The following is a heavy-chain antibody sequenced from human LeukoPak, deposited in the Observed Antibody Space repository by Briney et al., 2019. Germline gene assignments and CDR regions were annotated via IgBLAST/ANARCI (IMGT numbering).Heavy chain of an antibody. CDR2: IQGDGSNT. Sequence: PGGSLRLSCGASGFTFSKNWMHWVRQAPGKGLVWVSRIQGDGSNTNYADSVKGRFSISRDNAKNTVYLQMNSLRAEDTGIYYCARGTSAGGPISPFDFWGQGTVVTVSS. D-gene: IGHD6-13*01. J-gene: IGHJ4*02. V-gene: IGHV3-74*01. CDR1: GFTFSKNW. CDR3: ARGTSAGGPISPFDF.